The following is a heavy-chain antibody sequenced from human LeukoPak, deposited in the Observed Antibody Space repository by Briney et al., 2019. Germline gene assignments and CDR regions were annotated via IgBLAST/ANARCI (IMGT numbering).Heavy chain of an antibody. CDR1: GGSFSSYY. V-gene: IGHV4-4*07. CDR2: IYTSGST. D-gene: IGHD5-24*01. CDR3: ATGDGYNSFDY. J-gene: IGHJ4*02. Sequence: SETLSLTCNVSGGSFSSYYWSWIRQPAGKGLEWIGRIYTSGSTNYNSSLKSRVTMSVDTSKNQVSLKLSSVTAADTAVYYCATGDGYNSFDYWGRGTLVTVSS.